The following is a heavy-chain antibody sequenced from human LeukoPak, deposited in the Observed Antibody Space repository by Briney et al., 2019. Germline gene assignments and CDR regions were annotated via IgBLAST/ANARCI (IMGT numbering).Heavy chain of an antibody. CDR2: IRYDGSNK. CDR1: GFTFSSYG. CDR3: EKDPGTRYDPLGYFDY. V-gene: IGHV3-30*02. J-gene: IGHJ4*02. Sequence: GGSLRLSCAASGFTFSSYGMHWVRQAPGQGLEWVAFIRYDGSNKYYADSVKGRFTISRDNSKNTLYLQMNSLRAEDTAVYYCEKDPGTRYDPLGYFDYWGQGTLVTVSS. D-gene: IGHD3-10*01.